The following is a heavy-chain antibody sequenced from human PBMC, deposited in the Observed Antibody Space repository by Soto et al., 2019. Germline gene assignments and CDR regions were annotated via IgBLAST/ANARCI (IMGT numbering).Heavy chain of an antibody. Sequence: QVQLVESGGGVVQPGRSLRLSCAASGFTFSSYGMHWVRQAPGKGLEWVAVIWYDGSNKYYADSVKGRFTIPRDNSKNTLYLQMNSLRAEDTAVYYCARETPYDSSGYYDYWGQGTLVTVSS. D-gene: IGHD3-22*01. CDR1: GFTFSSYG. CDR3: ARETPYDSSGYYDY. V-gene: IGHV3-33*01. CDR2: IWYDGSNK. J-gene: IGHJ4*02.